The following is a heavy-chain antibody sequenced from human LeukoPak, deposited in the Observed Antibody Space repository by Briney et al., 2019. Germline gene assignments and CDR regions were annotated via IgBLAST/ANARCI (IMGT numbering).Heavy chain of an antibody. Sequence: PGVSLRLFCAASGFTIRNHGMHWVRQAPGKGLEWVANIWYDGSQEYYADTVKGRFTISRDISKNTLCLQMNSLRAEDTAVYYCARDLAAARLDFRGQGTLVTVSS. CDR3: ARDLAAARLDF. V-gene: IGHV3-33*01. CDR2: IWYDGSQE. CDR1: GFTIRNHG. D-gene: IGHD6-6*01. J-gene: IGHJ4*02.